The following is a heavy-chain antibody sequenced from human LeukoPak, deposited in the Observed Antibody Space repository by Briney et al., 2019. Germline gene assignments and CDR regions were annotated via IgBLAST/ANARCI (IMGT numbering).Heavy chain of an antibody. J-gene: IGHJ4*02. D-gene: IGHD6-13*01. CDR1: GGSISSHY. V-gene: IGHV4-4*07. Sequence: SETLSLTCTVSGGSISSHYWSCLRQPAGKGLEWIGRIYSTGSTNYNPSLKSRVTMSVDTSKNQFSLRLRSVTAADTAVYYCARQIASAGTAGFDFWGQGALVTVSS. CDR3: ARQIASAGTAGFDF. CDR2: IYSTGST.